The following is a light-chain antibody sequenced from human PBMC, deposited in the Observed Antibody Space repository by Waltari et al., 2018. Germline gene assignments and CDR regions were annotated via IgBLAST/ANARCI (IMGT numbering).Light chain of an antibody. V-gene: IGLV2-14*03. CDR2: DVS. Sequence: QSAMALPVTLSASARQSITISSTVTTSDVGGDTFVSWSQDHPGQAPKVIIYDVSERPSGISERFSGSKSGNTASLTISGLQAEDEADYYCSSQSSDNVVLFGGGTKLTVL. J-gene: IGLJ2*01. CDR1: TSDVGGDTF. CDR3: SSQSSDNVVL.